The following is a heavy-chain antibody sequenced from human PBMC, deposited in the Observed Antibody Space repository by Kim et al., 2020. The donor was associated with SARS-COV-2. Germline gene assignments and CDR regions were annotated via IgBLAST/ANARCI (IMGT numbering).Heavy chain of an antibody. CDR2: IIPIFGTA. D-gene: IGHD3-10*01. Sequence: SVKVSCKASGGTFSSYAISWVRQAPGQGFEWMGGIIPIFGTANYAQKFQGRVTITADESTSTAYMELSSLRSEDTAVYYCAGLWFRELFPGYYYMDVWGKGTPVTVSS. V-gene: IGHV1-69*13. CDR1: GGTFSSYA. J-gene: IGHJ6*03. CDR3: AGLWFRELFPGYYYMDV.